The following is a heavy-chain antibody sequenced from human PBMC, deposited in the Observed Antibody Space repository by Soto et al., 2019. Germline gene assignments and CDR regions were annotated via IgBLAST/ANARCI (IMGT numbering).Heavy chain of an antibody. D-gene: IGHD6-25*01. CDR2: IYYSGST. J-gene: IGHJ6*02. CDR1: GGYSSNYH. Sequence: SETLSLTGTVSGGYSSNYHLSLIRQPRGKGLEWIGYIYYSGSTNYNPSLKSRVTISVDTSKNQFSLKLSSVTAADTAIYYCARESGGYDSSTRYGLDVWGQGTTVTVSS. V-gene: IGHV4-59*12. CDR3: ARESGGYDSSTRYGLDV.